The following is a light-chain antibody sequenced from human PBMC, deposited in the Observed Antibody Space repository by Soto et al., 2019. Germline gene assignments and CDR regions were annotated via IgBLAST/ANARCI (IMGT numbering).Light chain of an antibody. CDR2: TTN. J-gene: IGLJ3*02. Sequence: QSVLTQPPSASVTPGQRVSISCSGSSSNIGNNTVNWCQQFPETAPRLLIYTTNQRPSGVPDRFSGSKSGTSASLAISGLQSEDEADYYCAAWDDSLNGPVFDGGTKLTVL. V-gene: IGLV1-44*01. CDR3: AAWDDSLNGPV. CDR1: SSNIGNNT.